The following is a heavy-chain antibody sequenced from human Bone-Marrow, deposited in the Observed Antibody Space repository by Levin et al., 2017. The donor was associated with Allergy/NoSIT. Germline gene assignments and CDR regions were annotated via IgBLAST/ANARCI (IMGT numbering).Heavy chain of an antibody. CDR2: VSDDGVST. D-gene: IGHD3-16*02. Sequence: ASVKVSCVASGFTFSGYAMMWVRQAPGKGLEWVSGVSDDGVSTYYTQSVKGRFTISRDNSKNTLDLQMNSLRVEDTAVYYCAKARGDTYRYHFDSWGQGALVTVSS. V-gene: IGHV3-23*01. J-gene: IGHJ4*02. CDR3: AKARGDTYRYHFDS. CDR1: GFTFSGYA.